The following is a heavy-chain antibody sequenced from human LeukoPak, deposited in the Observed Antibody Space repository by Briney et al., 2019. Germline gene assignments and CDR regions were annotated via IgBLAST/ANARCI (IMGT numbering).Heavy chain of an antibody. V-gene: IGHV3-21*01. Sequence: GGSLRLSCEASGFTFTTYSMTWVRQAPGKGLEWVSIISSGSSAIFSADALKGRFTISRDNSKNTLYLQMNSLKGDDTAVYYCAKDSAFYYIDVWGKGTTVIISS. D-gene: IGHD3-10*01. CDR2: ISSGSSAI. J-gene: IGHJ6*03. CDR3: AKDSAFYYIDV. CDR1: GFTFTTYS.